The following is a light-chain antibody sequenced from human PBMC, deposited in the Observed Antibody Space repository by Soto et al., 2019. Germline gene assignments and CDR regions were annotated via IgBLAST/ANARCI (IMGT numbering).Light chain of an antibody. CDR1: QSISSY. J-gene: IGKJ5*01. V-gene: IGKV1-39*01. CDR2: AAS. CDR3: QQSYSTPSIT. Sequence: DIQMTQSPSSLSASVGDRVTITCQASQSISSYLNWYQQKPGKAPKLLIYAASSLQSGVPSRFSGSGSGTDFTLTISSLQPEDFATYYCQQSYSTPSIT.